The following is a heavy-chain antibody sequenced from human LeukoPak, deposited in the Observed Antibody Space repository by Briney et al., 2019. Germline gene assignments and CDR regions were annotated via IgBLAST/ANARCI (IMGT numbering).Heavy chain of an antibody. CDR1: GYTFTSYY. J-gene: IGHJ1*01. Sequence: GASVKVTCKASGYTFTSYYMHWMRQPPGQGLEWMGIINPSGGSTSYPQKFQGRATMTSDMSTSTVYMELSSLTPEDMAMYYCARAPPITIFGAFQHWGQGTLVTVSS. CDR3: ARAPPITIFGAFQH. D-gene: IGHD3-3*01. CDR2: INPSGGST. V-gene: IGHV1-46*01.